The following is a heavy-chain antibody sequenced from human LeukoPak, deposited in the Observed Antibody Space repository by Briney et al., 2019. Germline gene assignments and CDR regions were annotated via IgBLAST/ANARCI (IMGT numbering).Heavy chain of an antibody. CDR1: GGSISSGSYY. V-gene: IGHV4-61*02. D-gene: IGHD3-9*01. J-gene: IGHJ4*02. CDR3: AREMRYFDWPLLDY. CDR2: IYTSGST. Sequence: PSQTLSLTCTVSGGSISSGSYYWSWIRQPAGKGLGWIGRIYTSGSTNYNPSLKSRVTISVDTSKNQFSLKLSSVTAADTAVYYCAREMRYFDWPLLDYWGQGTLVTVSS.